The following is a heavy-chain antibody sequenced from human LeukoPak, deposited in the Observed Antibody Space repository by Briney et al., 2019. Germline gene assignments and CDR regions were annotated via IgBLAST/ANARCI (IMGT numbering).Heavy chain of an antibody. CDR2: VSYTGRT. J-gene: IGHJ3*01. Sequence: SETLSLTCTVSGGSLSGHYWSWIRQPPGKRLEWIGYVSYTGRTKYNPSLQSRVTISIDTSKSQFPLKLTSVTLADTAVYSCARLLDNDISGDPDTFDVWGQGTTVIVSS. D-gene: IGHD3-22*01. V-gene: IGHV4-59*11. CDR3: ARLLDNDISGDPDTFDV. CDR1: GGSLSGHY.